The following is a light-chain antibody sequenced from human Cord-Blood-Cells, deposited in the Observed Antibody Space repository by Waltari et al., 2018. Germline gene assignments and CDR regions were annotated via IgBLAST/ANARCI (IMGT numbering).Light chain of an antibody. V-gene: IGLV1-40*01. Sequence: QSVLTQPPSVSGAPGQRVTISCTGSSSNIGAGYDVHWYQQLPGTAPKLLIYRNSNGPSGVPDRFCGSKSGTSASLAITGLRAEDEAGYYCQSYDSSLSGSVFGGGTKLTVL. CDR3: QSYDSSLSGSV. CDR2: RNS. J-gene: IGLJ3*02. CDR1: SSNIGAGYD.